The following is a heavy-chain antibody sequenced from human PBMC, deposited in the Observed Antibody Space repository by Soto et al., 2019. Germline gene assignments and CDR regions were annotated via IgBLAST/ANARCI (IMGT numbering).Heavy chain of an antibody. D-gene: IGHD3-16*02. CDR1: GGSFSGYY. J-gene: IGHJ4*02. Sequence: QVQLQQWGAGLLKPSETLSLTCAVYGGSFSGYYWSWIRQPPAKGLEWIGEINHSVSTNYNPSLKCRVTISVDTSKNQFSLKLGSVSAADTAVYYCARVLGRYRQTPFDYWGQGTLVTVSS. V-gene: IGHV4-34*01. CDR2: INHSVST. CDR3: ARVLGRYRQTPFDY.